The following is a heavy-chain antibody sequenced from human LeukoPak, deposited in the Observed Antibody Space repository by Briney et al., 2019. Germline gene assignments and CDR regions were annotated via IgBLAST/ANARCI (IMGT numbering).Heavy chain of an antibody. V-gene: IGHV4-31*03. CDR1: GGSISSGGYY. D-gene: IGHD5-18*01. CDR2: IYYSGST. Sequence: SETLSLTCTVSGGSISSGGYYWSWLRQHPGKGLDWIGYIYYSGSTYYNPSLKSRVTISVDTSKNQFSLKLNSVTAADTAVYYCAREGEGYSYGPDYWGQGTLVTVSS. CDR3: AREGEGYSYGPDY. J-gene: IGHJ4*02.